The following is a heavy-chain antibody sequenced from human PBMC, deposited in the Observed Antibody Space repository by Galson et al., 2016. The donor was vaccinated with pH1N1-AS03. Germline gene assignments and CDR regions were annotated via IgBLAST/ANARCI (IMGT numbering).Heavy chain of an antibody. V-gene: IGHV4-59*01. CDR2: VYYTGAT. D-gene: IGHD2-15*01. CDR3: AREWSAFDF. CDR1: GGSISSYY. Sequence: SETLSLTCTVSGGSISSYYWTWIRQPPGKGLEWTAYVYYTGATSYNPSLKSRVTTSLDTSKSQFSLKLSSVTAADTAVYYCAREWSAFDFWGQGTVVTVSS. J-gene: IGHJ3*01.